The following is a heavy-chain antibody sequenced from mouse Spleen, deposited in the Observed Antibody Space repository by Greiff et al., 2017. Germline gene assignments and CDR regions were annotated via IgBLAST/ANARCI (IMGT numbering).Heavy chain of an antibody. CDR2: ISSGGSYT. CDR1: GFTFGSYG. CDR3: ARPSPSYDYFDY. D-gene: IGHD2-3*01. Sequence: EVKLVESGGDLVKPGGSLKLSCAASGFTFGSYGMSWVRQTPDKRLEWVATISSGGSYTYYPDSVKGRFTISRDNAKNTLYLQMSSLKSEDTAMYYCARPSPSYDYFDYWGQGTTLTVSS. V-gene: IGHV5-6*01. J-gene: IGHJ2*01.